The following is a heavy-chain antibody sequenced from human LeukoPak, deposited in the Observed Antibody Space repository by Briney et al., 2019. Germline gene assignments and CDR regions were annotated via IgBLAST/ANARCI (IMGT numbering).Heavy chain of an antibody. CDR3: ARVRYNSGYIFDY. Sequence: GGSLRLSCAASGFTFSNYPMNWVRQAPGKGLEWVSYIGSGGSPIYYADSVRGRFSISRDNAKNSLYLQKSSLRAEDTAVYYCARVRYNSGYIFDYWGQGALVTVSS. V-gene: IGHV3-48*03. CDR2: IGSGGSPI. CDR1: GFTFSNYP. J-gene: IGHJ4*02. D-gene: IGHD5-18*01.